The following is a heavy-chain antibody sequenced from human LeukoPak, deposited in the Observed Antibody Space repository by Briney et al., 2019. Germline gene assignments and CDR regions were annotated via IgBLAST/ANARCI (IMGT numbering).Heavy chain of an antibody. CDR1: GFTVSTNY. D-gene: IGHD5-18*01. Sequence: GGSLRLSCVASGFTVSTNYMSWVRQAPGKGLEWVSVIYSGGSTYYADSVKGRFTISRDNSKNTLYLQMNSLRAEDAAVYYCARVDTAMVPAFIDYWGQGTLVTVSS. J-gene: IGHJ4*02. CDR3: ARVDTAMVPAFIDY. CDR2: IYSGGST. V-gene: IGHV3-53*01.